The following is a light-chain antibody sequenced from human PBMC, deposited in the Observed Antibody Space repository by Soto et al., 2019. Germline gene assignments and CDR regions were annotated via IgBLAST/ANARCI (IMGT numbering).Light chain of an antibody. CDR3: QQYGASPPSWT. CDR2: GAS. Sequence: ETVLTQSPGTLSLSPGERATLSCRASQSVSSSYLAWYQQKPGQAPRLLIYGASSRATGIPDRFSGSGSGTDFTLTISRLEPEDFAVYYCQQYGASPPSWTFCQGTKVEIK. CDR1: QSVSSSY. V-gene: IGKV3-20*01. J-gene: IGKJ1*01.